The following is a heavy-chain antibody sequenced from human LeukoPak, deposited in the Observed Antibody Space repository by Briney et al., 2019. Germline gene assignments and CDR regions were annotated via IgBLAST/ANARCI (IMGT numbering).Heavy chain of an antibody. V-gene: IGHV1-18*01. D-gene: IGHD2/OR15-2a*01. J-gene: IGHJ2*01. CDR1: GYTFISYG. CDR2: ISGYNGNT. CDR3: ARDNMWYFDL. Sequence: GASVKVSCKASGYTFISYGISWVRRAPGQGLEWMGWISGYNGNTNYAQKFQDRVTMTTDTSTSAAYMELRSLRSDDTAVYYCARDNMWYFDLWGRGTLVTVSS.